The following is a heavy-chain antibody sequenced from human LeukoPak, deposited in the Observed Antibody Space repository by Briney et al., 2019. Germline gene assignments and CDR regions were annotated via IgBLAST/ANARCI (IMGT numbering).Heavy chain of an antibody. D-gene: IGHD2-2*01. CDR3: ARLEVQVGVSSVVPALGDY. Sequence: GESLKISCKGSGYSFSSYWIGWVRQMPGKGLEWMGIIYPGDSDTRYSPSFQGQVTISADKSISTAYLQWSSLKASDTAMYYCARLEVQVGVSSVVPALGDYWGQGTLVTVSS. V-gene: IGHV5-51*01. CDR1: GYSFSSYW. J-gene: IGHJ4*02. CDR2: IYPGDSDT.